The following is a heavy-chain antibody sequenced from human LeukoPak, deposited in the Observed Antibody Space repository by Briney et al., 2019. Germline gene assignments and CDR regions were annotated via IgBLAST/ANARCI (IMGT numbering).Heavy chain of an antibody. D-gene: IGHD3-10*01. CDR3: ARDPYYGPKKEYYYYGMDV. Sequence: GGSLRLSCSASGFTFSSYAMHWVRQAPGKGLEWVAVIWYDGSNKYYADSVKGRFTISRDNSKNTLYLQMNSLRAEDTAVYYCARDPYYGPKKEYYYYGMDVWGQGTTVTVSS. CDR2: IWYDGSNK. V-gene: IGHV3-33*08. J-gene: IGHJ6*02. CDR1: GFTFSSYA.